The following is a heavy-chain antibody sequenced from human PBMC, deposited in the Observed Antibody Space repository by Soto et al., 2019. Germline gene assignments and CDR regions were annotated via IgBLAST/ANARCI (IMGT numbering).Heavy chain of an antibody. D-gene: IGHD3-22*01. J-gene: IGHJ3*02. CDR3: AAQPPTNYYDSSGYWYAFDI. V-gene: IGHV1-58*01. CDR1: GFTFTSSA. Sequence: SVKVSCKASGFTFTSSAVQWVRQARGQRLEWIGWIVVGSGNTNYAQKFQERVTITRDMSTSTAYMELSSLRSEDTAVYYCAAQPPTNYYDSSGYWYAFDIWGQGTMVTVSS. CDR2: IVVGSGNT.